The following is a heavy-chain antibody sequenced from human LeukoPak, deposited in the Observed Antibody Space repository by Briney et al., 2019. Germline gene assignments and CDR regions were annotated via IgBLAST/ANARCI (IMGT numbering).Heavy chain of an antibody. CDR3: ARDVLGSRGYIYFYNGMDV. D-gene: IGHD3-10*01. Sequence: SQTLSLTCAISGDLVSSNSAAWNWIRQSPSRGLEWLGRTYYRSKWYNDYAVSVKSRITVNADTAKNQFSLQLNSVTPEDTAVYYCARDVLGSRGYIYFYNGMDVWGQGTTVTVSS. V-gene: IGHV6-1*01. CDR2: TYYRSKWYN. CDR1: GDLVSSNSAA. J-gene: IGHJ6*02.